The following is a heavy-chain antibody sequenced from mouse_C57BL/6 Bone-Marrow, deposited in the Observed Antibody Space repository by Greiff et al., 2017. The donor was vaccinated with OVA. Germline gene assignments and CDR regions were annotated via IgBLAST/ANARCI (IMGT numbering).Heavy chain of an antibody. CDR3: ASDGYYKTWFAY. CDR2: IWSGGST. J-gene: IGHJ3*01. Sequence: VKLQESGPGLVQPSQSLSITCTVSGFSLPSYGVHWVRQSPGKGLEWLGVIWSGGSTDYNAAFISRLSISKDNSKSQVFFKMNSLQADDTAIYYCASDGYYKTWFAYWGQGTLVTVSA. V-gene: IGHV2-2*01. D-gene: IGHD2-3*01. CDR1: GFSLPSYG.